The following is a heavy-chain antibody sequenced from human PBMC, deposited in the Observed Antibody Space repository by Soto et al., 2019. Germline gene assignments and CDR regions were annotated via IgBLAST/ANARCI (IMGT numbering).Heavy chain of an antibody. D-gene: IGHD2-2*02. Sequence: EVQLLDSGGGLVQPGGSLRLPCTASGFTFSDYAMSWVRQPPGKGLEWVSVISAGGSTYYADSVKGRFTVSRANSKNTLYLQMNILRAEDTAVYYCANVPIWCSSTSCYTEGFDYWGQGTLVTVSS. CDR1: GFTFSDYA. V-gene: IGHV3-23*01. CDR3: ANVPIWCSSTSCYTEGFDY. CDR2: ISAGGST. J-gene: IGHJ4*02.